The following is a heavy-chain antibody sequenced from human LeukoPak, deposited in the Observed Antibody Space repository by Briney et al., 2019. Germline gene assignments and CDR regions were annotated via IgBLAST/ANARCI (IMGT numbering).Heavy chain of an antibody. V-gene: IGHV4-34*01. J-gene: IGHJ5*02. CDR3: ARDSGTTGDVKFDP. Sequence: SETLSLTCAVYGGSFSGYYWSWIRQPPGKGLEWIGEINHSGSTNYNPSLKSRVTMSIDTSKNQFSLNLISVTAADTAVYYCARDSGTTGDVKFDPWGQGTLVTVSS. CDR2: INHSGST. CDR1: GGSFSGYY. D-gene: IGHD3-10*01.